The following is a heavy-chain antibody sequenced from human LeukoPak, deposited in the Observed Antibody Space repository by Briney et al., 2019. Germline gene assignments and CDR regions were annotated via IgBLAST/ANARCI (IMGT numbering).Heavy chain of an antibody. Sequence: GGSLRLSCAASGFTFSSYEMNWVRQAPGKALEWVSYISSSGSTIYYADSVKGRFTISRDNAKNSLYLQMNSLRAEDTAVYYCARVIAAAAYYYGMDVWGKGTTVTVSS. CDR3: ARVIAAAAYYYGMDV. D-gene: IGHD6-13*01. V-gene: IGHV3-48*03. CDR2: ISSSGSTI. CDR1: GFTFSSYE. J-gene: IGHJ6*04.